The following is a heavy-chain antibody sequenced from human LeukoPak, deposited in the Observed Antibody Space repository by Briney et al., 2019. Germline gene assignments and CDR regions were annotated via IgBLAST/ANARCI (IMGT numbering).Heavy chain of an antibody. CDR3: ARERDIVVVPAAILRY. CDR2: IWYDGSNK. CDR1: GFTFSSYG. D-gene: IGHD2-2*01. J-gene: IGHJ4*02. V-gene: IGHV3-33*01. Sequence: GGSLRLSCAASGFTFSSYGMNWVRQARGKGLEWVAVIWYDGSNKYYADSVKGRFTISRDNSKNTLYLQMNSLRAEDTAVYYCARERDIVVVPAAILRYWGQGTLVTVSS.